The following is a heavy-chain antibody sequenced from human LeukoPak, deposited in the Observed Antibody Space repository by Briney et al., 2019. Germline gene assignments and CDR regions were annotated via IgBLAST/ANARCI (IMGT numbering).Heavy chain of an antibody. Sequence: PSETLSLTCTVSGGFISSGGYYWSWIRQHPGKGLEWIGYIYYSGSTYYNPSLKSRVTISVDTSKNQFSLKLSSVTAADTAVYYCARGGYYYDSSGYYTSWGQGTLVTVSS. V-gene: IGHV4-31*03. J-gene: IGHJ5*02. D-gene: IGHD3-22*01. CDR1: GGFISSGGYY. CDR2: IYYSGST. CDR3: ARGGYYYDSSGYYTS.